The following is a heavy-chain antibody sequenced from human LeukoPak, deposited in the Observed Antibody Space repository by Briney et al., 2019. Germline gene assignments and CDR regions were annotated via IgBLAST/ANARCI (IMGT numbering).Heavy chain of an antibody. V-gene: IGHV4-34*01. D-gene: IGHD3-10*01. CDR1: GGPFSGYF. CDR2: IHNSGTT. CDR3: ARRYYYNLGSFPFDF. Sequence: SETLSLTCAVSGGPFSGYFWSWIRQSSGKGLEWIGEIHNSGTTNYNPSLISRVTISEDTSKNQFYLNLSSVTAADTAVYYCARRYYYNLGSFPFDFWGQGTLVTVSS. J-gene: IGHJ4*02.